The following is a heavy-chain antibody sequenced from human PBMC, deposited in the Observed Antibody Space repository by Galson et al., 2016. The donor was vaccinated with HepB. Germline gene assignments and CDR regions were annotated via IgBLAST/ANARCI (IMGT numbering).Heavy chain of an antibody. CDR2: INPANGNT. V-gene: IGHV1-3*01. Sequence: SVKVSCKASGYTFTSYAIHWVRQAPGQRLEWMGWINPANGNTKYSQNFQGRITITWDTSASTAHMELSSLRSEDTAVYYCARGWYSGSDYWGQGTLVTVSS. CDR3: ARGWYSGSDY. J-gene: IGHJ4*02. D-gene: IGHD6-19*01. CDR1: GYTFTSYA.